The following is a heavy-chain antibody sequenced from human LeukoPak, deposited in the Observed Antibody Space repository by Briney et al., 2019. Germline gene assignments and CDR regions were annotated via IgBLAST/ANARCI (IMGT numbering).Heavy chain of an antibody. CDR2: ISYDGSNK. J-gene: IGHJ4*02. D-gene: IGHD1-7*01. CDR3: ARVVVMELYFDY. V-gene: IGHV3-30*03. CDR1: GFTFSSYG. Sequence: GGSLRLSCAASGFTFSSYGMHWVRQAPGKGLEWVAVISYDGSNKYYADSVKGRFTISRDNSKNTLYLQMNSLRAEDTAVYYCARVVVMELYFDYWGQGTLVTVSS.